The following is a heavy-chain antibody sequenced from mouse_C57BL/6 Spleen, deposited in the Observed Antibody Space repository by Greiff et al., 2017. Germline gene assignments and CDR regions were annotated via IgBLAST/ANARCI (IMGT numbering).Heavy chain of an antibody. V-gene: IGHV1-9*01. CDR1: GYTFTGYW. J-gene: IGHJ4*01. CDR2: LLPGSGST. D-gene: IGHD1-1*01. CDR3: ARGGKITVVADAMDY. Sequence: VQLQQSGAELMKPGASVKLSCKATGYTFTGYWIEWVKQRPGHGLEWIGELLPGSGSTNYNEKFKGKATFTAATSSNTAYMQLSSLTTEDSAIYYCARGGKITVVADAMDYWGQGTSVTVSS.